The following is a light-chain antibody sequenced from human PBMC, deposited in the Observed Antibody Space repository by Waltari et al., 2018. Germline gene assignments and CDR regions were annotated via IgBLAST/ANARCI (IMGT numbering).Light chain of an antibody. CDR1: QSVSSF. CDR3: QQRGNWPLT. CDR2: DAS. Sequence: EIVLTQSPATLSLSPGESATISCRASQSVSSFLAWYQQKPGQAPRLLIYDASNRATGIPARFSGSGSGTDFTLTISSLEPEDFAVYYCQQRGNWPLTFGGGTKVEIK. V-gene: IGKV3-11*01. J-gene: IGKJ4*01.